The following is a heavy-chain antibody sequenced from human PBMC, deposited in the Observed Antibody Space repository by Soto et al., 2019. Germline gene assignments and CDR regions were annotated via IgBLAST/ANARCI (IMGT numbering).Heavy chain of an antibody. D-gene: IGHD3-3*01. CDR3: AHRRDPTSELWIGYYCGFDV. CDR2: IYWNDDE. V-gene: IGHV2-5*01. J-gene: IGHJ3*01. Sequence: QITLRQSGPTLVKPTQTLTLNCTFSGFSLTTSGVGVGWIRQPPGKALEWLGLIYWNDDERYSPSLERRRRISKDTSATQVVLKRTAMDPADTPTYFWAHRRDPTSELWIGYYCGFDVWGQGTVVPVSS. CDR1: GFSLTTSGVG.